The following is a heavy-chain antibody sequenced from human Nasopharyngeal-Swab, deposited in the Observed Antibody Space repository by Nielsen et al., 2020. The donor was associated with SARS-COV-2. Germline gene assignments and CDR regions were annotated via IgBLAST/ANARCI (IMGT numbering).Heavy chain of an antibody. Sequence: SETLSLTCTVSGGSISSSSYYWGWIRQPPGKGLEWIGSIYYSGSTYYNPSLKSRVTISVDTSKNQFSLKLGSVTAADTAVYYCARGWVGTNGVEDYWGQGTLVTVSS. CDR3: ARGWVGTNGVEDY. V-gene: IGHV4-39*01. CDR2: IYYSGST. J-gene: IGHJ4*02. D-gene: IGHD2-8*01. CDR1: GGSISSSSYY.